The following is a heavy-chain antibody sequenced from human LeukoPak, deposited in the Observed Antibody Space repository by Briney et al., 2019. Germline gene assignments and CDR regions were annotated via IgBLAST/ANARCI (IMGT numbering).Heavy chain of an antibody. V-gene: IGHV3-23*01. J-gene: IGHJ4*02. D-gene: IGHD3-3*02. CDR2: ISDSGGGT. CDR3: ALSTSLIN. CDR1: GFTFSSYD. Sequence: GGSLRLSCAASGFTFSSYDMHWVRQAPGKGLEWVSTISDSGGGTYYADSVKGRFTISRDNSKNTLYLQMNSLRAEDTAVYYCALSTSLINWGQGTLVTVSS.